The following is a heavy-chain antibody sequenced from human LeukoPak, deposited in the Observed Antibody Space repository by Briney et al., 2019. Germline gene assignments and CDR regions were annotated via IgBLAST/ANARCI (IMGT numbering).Heavy chain of an antibody. J-gene: IGHJ5*02. CDR2: ISTSGTTI. CDR1: GFTFSDHY. Sequence: GGSPRLSCAASGFTFSDHYMSWIRQAPGKGLEWLSYISTSGTTIHYTDSVKGRFTISRDNAKNSLYLQMNRLRAEDTAVYYCARGAGPLFDPWGQGTLVTVSS. CDR3: ARGAGPLFDP. V-gene: IGHV3-11*01.